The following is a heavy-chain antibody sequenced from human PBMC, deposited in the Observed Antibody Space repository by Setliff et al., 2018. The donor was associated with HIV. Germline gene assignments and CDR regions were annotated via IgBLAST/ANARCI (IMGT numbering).Heavy chain of an antibody. Sequence: ASVKVSCKSSGYTFTTYYIHSVRQAPGQGLEWMGILNPSEGTTSFAQKFQGRVTMTRDTSTSTVYMDLSSLRADETAVYYCVRGYRSAWNSWFDAWGQGTRVTVSS. J-gene: IGHJ5*02. CDR2: LNPSEGTT. D-gene: IGHD6-19*01. CDR3: VRGYRSAWNSWFDA. CDR1: GYTFTTYY. V-gene: IGHV1-46*01.